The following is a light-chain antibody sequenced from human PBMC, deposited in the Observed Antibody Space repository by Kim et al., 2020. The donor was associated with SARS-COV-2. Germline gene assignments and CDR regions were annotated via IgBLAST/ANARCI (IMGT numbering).Light chain of an antibody. CDR1: RGSIDDNY. CDR2: EDD. V-gene: IGLV6-57*02. J-gene: IGLJ2*01. CDR3: QSYNRDNVL. Sequence: GKKVTISCTGSRGSIDDNYVQWYQQRPGGVPTTVIYEDDQRPSGVSDRFSGSIDNSSNSASLTISGLRTEDEADYYCQSYNRDNVLFGGGTQLTVL.